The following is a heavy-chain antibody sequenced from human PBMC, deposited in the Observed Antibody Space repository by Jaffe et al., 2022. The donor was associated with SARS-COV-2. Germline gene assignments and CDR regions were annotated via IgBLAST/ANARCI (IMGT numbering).Heavy chain of an antibody. J-gene: IGHJ4*02. CDR3: AHLKADSSGYYWEYYFDY. D-gene: IGHD3-22*01. V-gene: IGHV2-5*02. CDR1: GFSLSTSGVG. CDR2: IYWDDDK. Sequence: QITLKESGPTLVKPTQTLTLTCTFSGFSLSTSGVGVGWIRQPPGKALEWLALIYWDDDKRYSPSLKSRLTITKDTSKNQVVLTMTNMDPVDTATYYCAHLKADSSGYYWEYYFDYWGQGTLVTVSS.